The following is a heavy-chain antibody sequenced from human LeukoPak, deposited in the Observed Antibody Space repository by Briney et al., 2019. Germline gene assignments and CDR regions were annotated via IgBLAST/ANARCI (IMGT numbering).Heavy chain of an antibody. CDR1: GFTFSSYG. J-gene: IGHJ4*02. V-gene: IGHV3-30*18. D-gene: IGHD6-19*01. CDR3: AKDLAVAGTGDY. CDR2: ISYDGSNK. Sequence: GGSLRLSCAASGFTFSSYGMHWVRQAPGKGLEWVAVISYDGSNKYYADSVKGRFTISRDKSKNTLYLQMNSLRAEDTAVYYCAKDLAVAGTGDYWGQGTLVTVSS.